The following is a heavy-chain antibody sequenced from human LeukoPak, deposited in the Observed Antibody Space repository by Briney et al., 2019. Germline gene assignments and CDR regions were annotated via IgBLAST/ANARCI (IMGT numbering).Heavy chain of an antibody. V-gene: IGHV3-23*01. CDR1: GFTFSNYA. Sequence: PGGSLRLSCAASGFTFSNYAMSWVRQAPGKGLEWVSTETGSRVSTYYADSVKGRFTISRDNSKNTLYLQMNSLRAEDTAIYYCAKDWSVAAGYYFDYWGQGTLVTVSS. CDR3: AKDWSVAAGYYFDY. D-gene: IGHD6-13*01. CDR2: ETGSRVST. J-gene: IGHJ4*02.